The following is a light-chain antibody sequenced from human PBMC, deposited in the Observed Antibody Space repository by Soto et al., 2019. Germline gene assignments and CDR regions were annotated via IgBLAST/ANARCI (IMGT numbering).Light chain of an antibody. CDR2: AAS. CDR3: QQYGYSPIT. J-gene: IGKJ5*01. Sequence: TVLTQSPGTLSLSPGERATLSFISSQSVSSSHLAWYQHKPGQAPRLLIYAASSRATGSPDRFSGGGSGTDFTLTISRLEPEDFAVYYCQQYGYSPITFGQGTRLEIK. CDR1: QSVSSSH. V-gene: IGKV3-20*01.